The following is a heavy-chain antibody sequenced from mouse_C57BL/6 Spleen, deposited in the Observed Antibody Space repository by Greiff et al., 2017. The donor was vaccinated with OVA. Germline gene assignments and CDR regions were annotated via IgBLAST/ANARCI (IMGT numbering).Heavy chain of an antibody. CDR2: INPSNGGT. CDR3: ARSGDYGSSTPSWFAY. V-gene: IGHV1-53*01. CDR1: GYTFTNYW. D-gene: IGHD1-1*01. Sequence: QVQLQQPGTELVKPGASVKLSCKASGYTFTNYWMHWVKQRPGQGLEWIGNINPSNGGTNYNEKFKSKATLTVDKSSSTAYMQLSSLTSEDSAVYYWARSGDYGSSTPSWFAYWGQGTLVTVSA. J-gene: IGHJ3*01.